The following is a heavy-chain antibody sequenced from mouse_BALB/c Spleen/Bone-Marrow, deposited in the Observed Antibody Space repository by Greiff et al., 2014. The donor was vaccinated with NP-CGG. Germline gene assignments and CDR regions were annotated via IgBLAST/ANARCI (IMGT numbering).Heavy chain of an antibody. CDR1: GYTFTDYW. D-gene: IGHD1-2*01. V-gene: IGHV1-69*01. CDR2: IDTSDSYT. J-gene: IGHJ1*01. CDR3: ARSAGYWYFDV. Sequence: VQRVESGAELVMPGASVKMSCKASGYTFTDYWMHWVKQRPGQGLEWIGAIDTSDSYTSYNQKFKGKATLTVDESSSTAYMQLSSLTSEDSAVYYCARSAGYWYFDVWGAGTTVTVSS.